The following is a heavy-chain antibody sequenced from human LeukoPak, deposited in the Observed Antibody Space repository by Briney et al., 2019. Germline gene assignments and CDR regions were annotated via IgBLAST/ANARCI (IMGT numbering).Heavy chain of an antibody. CDR3: AKGVVVAPDVTPFDY. CDR2: IGGSGGST. D-gene: IGHD2-2*01. Sequence: GGSLRLSCAASGFTFDDYGMSWVRQAPGKGLEWVSGIGGSGGSTYTADSVKGRFTISRDNSKNTLYLQMNSLRAEDTAVYYCAKGVVVAPDVTPFDYWGQGTLVTVSS. CDR1: GFTFDDYG. V-gene: IGHV3-23*01. J-gene: IGHJ4*02.